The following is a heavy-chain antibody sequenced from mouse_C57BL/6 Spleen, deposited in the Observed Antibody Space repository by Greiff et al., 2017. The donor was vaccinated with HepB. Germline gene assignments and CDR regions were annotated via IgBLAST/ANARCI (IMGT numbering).Heavy chain of an antibody. D-gene: IGHD1-1*01. V-gene: IGHV1-85*01. CDR1: GYTFTSSD. Sequence: VQLQQSGPELVKPGASVKLSCKASGYTFTSSDINWVTQRPGQGLEWIGWIYPRDGSTKYNEKFKGQATLTVDTSSSTAYMELHSLTSEDSAVYFGARPYYGSSYGYFDDWGQGTTLTGSS. J-gene: IGHJ2*01. CDR2: IYPRDGST. CDR3: ARPYYGSSYGYFDD.